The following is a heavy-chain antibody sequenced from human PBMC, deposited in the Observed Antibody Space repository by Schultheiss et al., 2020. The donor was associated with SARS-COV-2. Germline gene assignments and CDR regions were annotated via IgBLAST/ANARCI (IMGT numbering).Heavy chain of an antibody. Sequence: SETLSLTCTVSGGSISSYYWSWIRQPAGKGLEWIGYIYHSGSTYYNPSLKSRVTISVDTSKNQFSLKLSSVTAADTAVYYCARCSLFGYMDVWGKGTTVTRLL. CDR2: IYHSGST. D-gene: IGHD3-10*02. CDR1: GGSISSYY. CDR3: ARCSLFGYMDV. J-gene: IGHJ6*03. V-gene: IGHV4-59*12.